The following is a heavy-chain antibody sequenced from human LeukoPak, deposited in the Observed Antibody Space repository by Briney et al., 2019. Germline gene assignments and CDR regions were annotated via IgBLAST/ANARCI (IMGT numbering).Heavy chain of an antibody. D-gene: IGHD6-19*01. CDR3: ARPSGWYGEYDY. CDR2: INPNSGGT. CDR1: GYTFTGYY. J-gene: IGHJ4*02. V-gene: IGHV1-2*02. Sequence: GASVKVSCKVSGYTFTGYYMHWVRQAPGQGLEWMGWINPNSGGTNYAQKFQGRVTMTRDTSISTAYMEVSRLNSDDTAVYYCARPSGWYGEYDYWGPGTLVSVSS.